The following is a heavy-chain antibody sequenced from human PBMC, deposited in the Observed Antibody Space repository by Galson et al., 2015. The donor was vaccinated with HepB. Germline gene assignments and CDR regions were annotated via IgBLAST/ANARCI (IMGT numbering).Heavy chain of an antibody. CDR1: GGTFSSYA. CDR2: IIPIFGTA. V-gene: IGHV1-69*13. CDR3: ARGDRSGYRSSTRGWCMDV. Sequence: SVKVSCKASGGTFSSYAISWVRQAPEQGLEWMGGIIPIFGTANYAQKFQGRVTITADESTSTAYMELSSLRSEDTAVYYCARGDRSGYRSSTRGWCMDVWGQGTTVTVSS. J-gene: IGHJ6*02. D-gene: IGHD2-2*03.